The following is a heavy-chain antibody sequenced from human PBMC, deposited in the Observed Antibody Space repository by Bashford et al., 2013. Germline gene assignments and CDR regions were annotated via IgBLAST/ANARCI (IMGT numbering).Heavy chain of an antibody. J-gene: IGHJ4*02. Sequence: SETLSLTCTVSPDSIRSGSYYWSWIRQHPVKGLEWIGYIHSSGSRYYNPSLRSRATISTDTSDNQFSLRLASVTAADTAVYFCARHGLGSSWNPGXDYWGQGILVHRLL. D-gene: IGHD6-13*01. V-gene: IGHV4-31*03. CDR3: ARHGLGSSWNPGXDY. CDR1: PDSIRSGSYY. CDR2: IHSSGSR.